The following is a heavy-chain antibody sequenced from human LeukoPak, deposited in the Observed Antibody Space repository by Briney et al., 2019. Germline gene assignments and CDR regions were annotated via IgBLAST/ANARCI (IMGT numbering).Heavy chain of an antibody. Sequence: SETLSLTCSVSGGSISNYYWSWIRQPPGKGLEWIGYIYYSGRTSYNPSLKSRVTISVDTSKNQFSLKLTSVTAADTAVYFCARGEDFERYYLAYWGQGTLVTVSS. CDR2: IYYSGRT. CDR3: ARGEDFERYYLAY. D-gene: IGHD3-9*01. CDR1: GGSISNYY. V-gene: IGHV4-59*01. J-gene: IGHJ4*02.